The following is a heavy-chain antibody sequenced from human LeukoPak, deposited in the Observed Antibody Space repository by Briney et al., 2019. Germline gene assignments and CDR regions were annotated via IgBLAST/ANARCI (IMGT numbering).Heavy chain of an antibody. V-gene: IGHV3-74*01. CDR3: VRSLRSADF. CDR2: ISPDGSQT. CDR1: GLTLSNVW. Sequence: GGSLRLSCAVSGLTLSNVWMNWVRQAPGKGLMWVSQISPDGSQTFYADSVKGRFTISRDNAKNTLFLQMDSLRAKDTALYYCVRSLRSADFWGQGTLVTVSS. J-gene: IGHJ4*02.